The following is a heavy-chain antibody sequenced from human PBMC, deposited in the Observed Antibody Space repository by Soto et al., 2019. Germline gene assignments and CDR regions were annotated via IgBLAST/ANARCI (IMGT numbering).Heavy chain of an antibody. D-gene: IGHD4-17*01. J-gene: IGHJ6*02. Sequence: GGSLRLSCAASGFTFSSYAMSWVRQAPGKGLEWVSAISGSGGSTYYADSVKGRFTISRDNSKNTLYLQMNSLRAEDTAVYYCAKTVTTHYYYYYGMDVWGQGTTVTVSS. V-gene: IGHV3-23*01. CDR2: ISGSGGST. CDR3: AKTVTTHYYYYYGMDV. CDR1: GFTFSSYA.